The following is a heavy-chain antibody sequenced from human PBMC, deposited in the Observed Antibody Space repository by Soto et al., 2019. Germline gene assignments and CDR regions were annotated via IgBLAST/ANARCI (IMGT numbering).Heavy chain of an antibody. Sequence: GGSLRLSCAASGFTFSTYYMAWVRQAPGKGLEWVSAISGNAIGLYCADSVKGRFTISRDNSENTLYLQMNNVRAEDTALYYCAKDTGYSYGSLVSFDLWGQGTMVTVSS. J-gene: IGHJ3*01. D-gene: IGHD5-18*01. CDR2: ISGNAIGL. V-gene: IGHV3-23*01. CDR1: GFTFSTYY. CDR3: AKDTGYSYGSLVSFDL.